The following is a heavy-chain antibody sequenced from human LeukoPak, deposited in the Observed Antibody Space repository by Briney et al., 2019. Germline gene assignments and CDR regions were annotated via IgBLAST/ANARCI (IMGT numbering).Heavy chain of an antibody. V-gene: IGHV3-30*02. CDR1: GFTFSSYG. CDR3: AKGRGWEASYYYYYMDV. D-gene: IGHD1-26*01. Sequence: GGSLRLSCAASGFTFSSYGMHWVRQAPGKGLEWVAFIRYDGSNKYYTDSVKGRFTISRDNSKNTLYLQMNSLIAEDTAVYYCAKGRGWEASYYYYYMDVWGKGTTVTISS. J-gene: IGHJ6*03. CDR2: IRYDGSNK.